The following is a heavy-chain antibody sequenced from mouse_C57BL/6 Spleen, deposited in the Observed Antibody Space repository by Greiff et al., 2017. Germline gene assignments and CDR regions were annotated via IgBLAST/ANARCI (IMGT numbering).Heavy chain of an antibody. V-gene: IGHV1-55*01. CDR2: IYPGSGST. D-gene: IGHD1-1*01. CDR3: ARGSTHYGSSSYAMDY. CDR1: GYTFTSYW. Sequence: QVQLQQPGAELVKPGASVKMSCKASGYTFTSYWITWVKQRPGQGLEWIGDIYPGSGSTYYNEKFKSKATLTVDTSSSTAYMQLSSLTSEDSAVYYCARGSTHYGSSSYAMDYWGQGTSVTVAS. J-gene: IGHJ4*01.